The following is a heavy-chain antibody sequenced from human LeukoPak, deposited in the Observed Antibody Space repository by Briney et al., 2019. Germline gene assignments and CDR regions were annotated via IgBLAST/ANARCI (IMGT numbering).Heavy chain of an antibody. J-gene: IGHJ4*02. CDR2: ISNDGTST. Sequence: GGSLRLSCAVSGLSFSNYWMHWVRRAPGKGLVWVSRISNDGTSTSYADSVKGRFTISRDNAKNTLYLQMNSLRGEDTAVYYCAGDGQGLHYWGQGALVTVSS. CDR3: AGDGQGLHY. D-gene: IGHD4-11*01. CDR1: GLSFSNYW. V-gene: IGHV3-74*01.